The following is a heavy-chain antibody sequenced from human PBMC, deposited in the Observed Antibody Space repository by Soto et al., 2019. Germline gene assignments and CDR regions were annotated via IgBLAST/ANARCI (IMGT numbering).Heavy chain of an antibody. V-gene: IGHV3-72*01. D-gene: IGHD4-17*01. CDR1: GLTFSYRY. CDR2: IRKKTNSYTT. CDR3: TTVTTVDYYFDY. Sequence: GVSLRLSCAASGLTFSYRYMDWVRPAPGKGLEWVGRIRKKTNSYTTEYAASVKGRFIISRDDSTNSLYLQMSSLKTEDTAVYYCTTVTTVDYYFDYWGQGTLVTVSS. J-gene: IGHJ4*02.